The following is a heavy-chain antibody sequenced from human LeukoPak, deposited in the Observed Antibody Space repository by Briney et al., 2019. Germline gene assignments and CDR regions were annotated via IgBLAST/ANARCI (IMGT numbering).Heavy chain of an antibody. Sequence: SETLSLTCSVSGGSIGSSSSYWGWIRQPPGKGLEWIGSIYYSGSSFDNPALKSRVTISVDTSKNQFSLKLSSVTAADTAVYYCARGRQGFFDYWGQGTLVTVSS. CDR1: GGSIGSSSSY. CDR3: ARGRQGFFDY. D-gene: IGHD3-3*01. J-gene: IGHJ4*02. CDR2: IYYSGSS. V-gene: IGHV4-39*01.